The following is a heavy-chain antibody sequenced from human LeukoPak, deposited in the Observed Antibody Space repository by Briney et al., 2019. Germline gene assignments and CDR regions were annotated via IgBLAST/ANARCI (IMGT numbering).Heavy chain of an antibody. CDR1: GYTFTSYG. CDR2: ITATKRNT. V-gene: IGHV1-18*01. CDR3: ARGVLVVVPAASAFGYYMDV. D-gene: IGHD2-2*01. J-gene: IGHJ6*03. Sequence: ASVKVSCKASGYTFTSYGISWVRQAPGQGFEWLGWITATKRNTTYAQKLQARLTMTTDTSTSAAYMELRSLRSDDTAVYYCARGVLVVVPAASAFGYYMDVWGKGTTVTVSS.